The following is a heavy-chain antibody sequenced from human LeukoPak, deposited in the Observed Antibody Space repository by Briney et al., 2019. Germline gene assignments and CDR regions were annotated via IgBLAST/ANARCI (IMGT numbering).Heavy chain of an antibody. J-gene: IGHJ5*02. CDR2: INPNSGGT. Sequence: SVKVSCKTSGYSFTGYYIHWVRQAPGQGFEWLGWINPNSGGTNYAQKFQDSVSMTRDTSINTAYMELSSLRLDDTAVYYCARGVAAAGSRLDPWGQGTLNTVSS. CDR3: ARGVAAAGSRLDP. CDR1: GYSFTGYY. V-gene: IGHV1-2*02. D-gene: IGHD6-13*01.